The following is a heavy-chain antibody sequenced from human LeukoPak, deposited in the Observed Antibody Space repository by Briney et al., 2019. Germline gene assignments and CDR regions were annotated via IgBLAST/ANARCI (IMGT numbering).Heavy chain of an antibody. V-gene: IGHV3-74*01. J-gene: IGHJ5*02. CDR1: GFTFSSYW. Sequence: GGSLRLSCAASGFTFSSYWMHWVRQAPRKGLVWVSRIISDGSSTSYADSVKGRFTISRDNAKNTLYLQMNSLRAEDTAVYYCARGFYCSSTSCYVIWFDPWGQGTLVTVSS. CDR3: ARGFYCSSTSCYVIWFDP. CDR2: IISDGSST. D-gene: IGHD2-2*01.